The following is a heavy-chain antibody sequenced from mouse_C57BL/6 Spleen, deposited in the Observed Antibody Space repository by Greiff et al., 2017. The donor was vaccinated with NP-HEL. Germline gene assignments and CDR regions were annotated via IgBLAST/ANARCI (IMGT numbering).Heavy chain of an antibody. J-gene: IGHJ4*01. Sequence: EVKLVESGEGLVKPGGSLKLSCAASGFTFSSYAMSWVRQTPEKRLAWVAYISSGGDYIYYADTVKGRFTISRDNARNTLYLQRSSLKSEDTAMYYCTRELYYGSSGDYAMDYWGQGTSVTVSS. V-gene: IGHV5-9-1*02. CDR2: ISSGGDYI. CDR1: GFTFSSYA. D-gene: IGHD1-1*01. CDR3: TRELYYGSSGDYAMDY.